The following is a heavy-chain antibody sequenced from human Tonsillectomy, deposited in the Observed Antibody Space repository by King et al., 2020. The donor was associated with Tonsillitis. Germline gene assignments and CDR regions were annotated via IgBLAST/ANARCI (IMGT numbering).Heavy chain of an antibody. D-gene: IGHD3-10*01. CDR3: ARGVRPRYYYGSGSYYNNLSYFDY. Sequence: VQLQQWGAGLLKPSETLSLTCAVYGGSFSGYYWSWIRQPPGKGLEWIGEINHSGSTNYNPSLKSRVTVSVDTSKNQFSLKLSSVTAADTAVYYVARGVRPRYYYGSGSYYNNLSYFDYWGQGTLVTVSS. CDR2: INHSGST. CDR1: GGSFSGYY. J-gene: IGHJ4*02. V-gene: IGHV4-34*01.